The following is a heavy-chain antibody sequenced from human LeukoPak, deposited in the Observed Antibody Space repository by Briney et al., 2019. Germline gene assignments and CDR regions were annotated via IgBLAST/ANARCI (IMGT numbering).Heavy chain of an antibody. CDR3: AKDMGIQLWVPWFDP. V-gene: IGHV3-23*01. J-gene: IGHJ5*02. CDR2: ISGSGGST. D-gene: IGHD5-18*01. Sequence: PGGSLRLSCAASGFTFSSYAMSWVRQAPGKELEWVSAISGSGGSTYYADSVKGRFTISRDNSKNTLYLQMNSLRAEDTAVYYCAKDMGIQLWVPWFDPWGEGTLVTVSS. CDR1: GFTFSSYA.